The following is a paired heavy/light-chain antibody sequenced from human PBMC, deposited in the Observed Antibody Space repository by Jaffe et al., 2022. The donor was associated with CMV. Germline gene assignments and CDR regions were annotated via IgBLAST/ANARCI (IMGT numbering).Heavy chain of an antibody. D-gene: IGHD6-6*01. V-gene: IGHV1-69*01. CDR1: GGTFSSYA. CDR3: ARIEGIAARPLYYYYYGMDV. J-gene: IGHJ6*02. Sequence: QVQLVQSGAEVKKPGSSVKVSCKASGGTFSSYAISWVRQAPGQGLEWMGGIIPIFGTANYAQKFQGRVTITADESTSTAYMELSSLRSEDTAVYYCARIEGIAARPLYYYYYGMDVWGQGTTVTVSS. CDR2: IIPIFGTA.
Light chain of an antibody. CDR2: DTS. V-gene: IGLV7-46*01. CDR1: TGAVTSGHY. Sequence: QAVVTQEPSLTVSPGGTVTLTCGSSTGAVTSGHYPYWFQQKPGQAPRTLIYDTSNKHSWTPARFSGSLLGGKAALTLSGAQPEDEAEYYCLLSYSGGVVFGGGTKLTVL. J-gene: IGLJ2*01. CDR3: LLSYSGGVV.